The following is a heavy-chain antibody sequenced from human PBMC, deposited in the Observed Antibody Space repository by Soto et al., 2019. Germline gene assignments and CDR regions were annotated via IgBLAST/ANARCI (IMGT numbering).Heavy chain of an antibody. Sequence: RASVKVSCKASGGTFSSYAISWVRQAPGQGLEWMGGIIPIFGTANYAQKFQGRVTITADECTSTAYMELSSLRYEDTAVYYCARGIIAVATYYYHGMDVWGQGTTGTVSS. J-gene: IGHJ6*02. CDR3: ARGIIAVATYYYHGMDV. V-gene: IGHV1-69*13. D-gene: IGHD6-19*01. CDR2: IIPIFGTA. CDR1: GGTFSSYA.